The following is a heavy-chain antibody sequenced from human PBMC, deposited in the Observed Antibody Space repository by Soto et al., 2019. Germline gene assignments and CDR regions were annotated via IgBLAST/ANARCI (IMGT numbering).Heavy chain of an antibody. CDR1: GFTFSSYS. Sequence: GGSLRLSCAASGFTFSSYSMNWVRQAPGKGLEWVSSISSSSSYIYYSDSVKGRFTISRDNAKNSMYMQMKSLREEETAVYYCERDQNQGQQLLIYGMDVWGEGDTVTVS. CDR3: ERDQNQGQQLLIYGMDV. J-gene: IGHJ6*02. V-gene: IGHV3-21*01. D-gene: IGHD6-13*01. CDR2: ISSSSSYI.